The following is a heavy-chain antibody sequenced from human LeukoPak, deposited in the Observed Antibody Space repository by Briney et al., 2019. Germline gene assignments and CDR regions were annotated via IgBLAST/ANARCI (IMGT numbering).Heavy chain of an antibody. CDR1: GESFSGYY. CDR3: ARGRDPY. J-gene: IGHJ4*02. V-gene: IGHV4-34*01. Sequence: SETLSLTCAVYGESFSGYYWTWIRQPPGRGLEWIGEINHSGSTNYNPSLKSRVTISVDTSKSQFSLKLNSATAADTAMYYCARGRDPYWGQGTLVTVSS. D-gene: IGHD5-24*01. CDR2: INHSGST.